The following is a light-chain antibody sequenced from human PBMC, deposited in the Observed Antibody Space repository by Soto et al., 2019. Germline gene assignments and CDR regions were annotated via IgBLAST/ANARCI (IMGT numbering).Light chain of an antibody. J-gene: IGKJ1*01. V-gene: IGKV3-20*01. Sequence: EIVLTQSPGTLSLSPGERATLSCRASQSVSSSYLAWYQQKPGQAPRLLIYGASSRATGIPDRFSGSGSGTDFTLTISRLEPEDFAVYYCQQYNHWWTFGQGTKLEIK. CDR3: QQYNHWWT. CDR2: GAS. CDR1: QSVSSSY.